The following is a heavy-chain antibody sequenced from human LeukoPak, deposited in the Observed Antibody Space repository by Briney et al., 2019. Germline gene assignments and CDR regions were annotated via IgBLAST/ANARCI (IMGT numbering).Heavy chain of an antibody. CDR3: ARQGFPYYDFWSGYGFLGY. V-gene: IGHV4-39*01. D-gene: IGHD3-3*01. CDR2: IYYSGST. Sequence: SXTCTVSGGSISSSSYYWGWIRQPPGEGLEWIGSIYYSGSTYYNPSLKSRVTISVDTSKNQFSLKLSSVTAADTAVYYCARQGFPYYDFWSGYGFLGYWGQGTLVTVSS. CDR1: GGSISSSSYY. J-gene: IGHJ4*02.